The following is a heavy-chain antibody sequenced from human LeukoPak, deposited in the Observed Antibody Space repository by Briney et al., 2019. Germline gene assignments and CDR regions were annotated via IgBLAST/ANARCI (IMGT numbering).Heavy chain of an antibody. CDR2: ISGSGGST. D-gene: IGHD3-3*02. CDR1: GFTFSRYA. Sequence: PGGSLRLSCAASGFTFSRYALSWVRQAPGKGLEWVSGISGSGGSTYYADSVKGRFTVSRDNSKNTLFLQMNGLRPEDTAVYYCAKASYSIAKENWFDPWGQGTLVTVSS. J-gene: IGHJ5*02. V-gene: IGHV3-23*01. CDR3: AKASYSIAKENWFDP.